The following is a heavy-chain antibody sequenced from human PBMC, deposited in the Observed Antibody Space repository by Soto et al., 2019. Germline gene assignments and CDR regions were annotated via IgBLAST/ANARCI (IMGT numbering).Heavy chain of an antibody. CDR3: ARIAASGRGWDV. J-gene: IGHJ6*02. CDR2: IKQDGSEE. Sequence: EVQLVESGGGLVQPGGSLRLSCVDSGFTFSSYWMSWVRQAPVKGLEWVGNIKQDGSEENYVDSVKGRFTISRDNAKNTMELQMNSLRVDDTAVYYCARIAASGRGWDVWGQGTTVVVSS. D-gene: IGHD6-13*01. V-gene: IGHV3-7*01. CDR1: GFTFSSYW.